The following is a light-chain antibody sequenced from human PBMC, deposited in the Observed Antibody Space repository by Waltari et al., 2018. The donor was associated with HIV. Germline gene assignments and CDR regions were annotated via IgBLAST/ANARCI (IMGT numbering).Light chain of an antibody. CDR1: TSDVGAYKY. CDR2: EVS. CDR3: SSYTSSSTLV. J-gene: IGLJ1*01. V-gene: IGLV2-14*01. Sequence: QSALTQPASVSGSPGQSITISCTGTTSDVGAYKYVSWSQQHPGKSPNLMIYEVSNRPSGVSNRFSGSKAGNTASLTIAGLQAEDEAEYFCSSYTSSSTLVFGSGTKVTVL.